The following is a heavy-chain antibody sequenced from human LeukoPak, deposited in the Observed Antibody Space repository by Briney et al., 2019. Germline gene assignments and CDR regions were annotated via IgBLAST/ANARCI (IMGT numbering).Heavy chain of an antibody. Sequence: SQTLSLTCAISGDSVSSNSAAWNWIRQSPSRGLEWLGRTYYRSKWYNDYAASVKSRITINPDTSKNQFSLQLNSVTPEDTAVYYCARISTYYYDSSGYAFDIWGQGTMVTVSS. D-gene: IGHD3-22*01. V-gene: IGHV6-1*01. CDR1: GDSVSSNSAA. CDR3: ARISTYYYDSSGYAFDI. CDR2: TYYRSKWYN. J-gene: IGHJ3*02.